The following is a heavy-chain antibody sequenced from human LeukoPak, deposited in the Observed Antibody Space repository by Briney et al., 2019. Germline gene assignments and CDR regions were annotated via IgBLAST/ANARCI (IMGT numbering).Heavy chain of an antibody. CDR3: ARSYYYDSSGYSVDY. Sequence: KSSETLSLTCTVFGGSISSYYWSWIRQPPGKGLEWIGYIYYSGSTNYNPSLKSRVTISVDTSKNQFSLKLSSVTAADTAAYYCARSYYYDSSGYSVDYWGQGTLVTVSS. V-gene: IGHV4-59*01. CDR2: IYYSGST. J-gene: IGHJ4*02. CDR1: GGSISSYY. D-gene: IGHD3-22*01.